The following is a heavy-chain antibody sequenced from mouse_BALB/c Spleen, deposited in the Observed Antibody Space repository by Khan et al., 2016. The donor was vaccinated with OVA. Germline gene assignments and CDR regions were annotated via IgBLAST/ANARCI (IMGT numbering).Heavy chain of an antibody. D-gene: IGHD2-10*01. CDR3: ARQPYYHYYIMDY. J-gene: IGHJ4*01. CDR1: GFSLTNYG. V-gene: IGHV2-6-1*01. Sequence: QVQLKQSGPGLVAPSQSLSITCTISGFSLTNYGVHWVHQPPGKGLEWLVVIWSDGSATFNSALKSRLSISKDNSKNQVFLKMNSLQTDDTAMYCCARQPYYHYYIMDYWGQGTSVTVSS. CDR2: IWSDGSA.